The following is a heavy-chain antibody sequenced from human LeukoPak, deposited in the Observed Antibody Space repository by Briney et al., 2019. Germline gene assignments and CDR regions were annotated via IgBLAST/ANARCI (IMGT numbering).Heavy chain of an antibody. CDR3: YSSGWYDHYYYGMDV. CDR1: GFTFSSYA. V-gene: IGHV3-30-3*01. J-gene: IGHJ6*02. D-gene: IGHD6-19*01. Sequence: GGSLRLSCAASGFTFSSYAMHWVRQAPGKGLEWMAVISYDGSNKYYADSVKGRFTISRDNSKNTLYLQMNSLRAEDTAVYYGYSSGWYDHYYYGMDVWGQGTTVTVSS. CDR2: ISYDGSNK.